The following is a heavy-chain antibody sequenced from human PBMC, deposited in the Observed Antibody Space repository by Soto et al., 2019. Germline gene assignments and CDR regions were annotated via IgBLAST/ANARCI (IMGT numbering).Heavy chain of an antibody. V-gene: IGHV3-30*18. D-gene: IGHD5-12*01. J-gene: IGHJ6*02. CDR1: GFIFGTHG. CDR2: ISFDGGNK. Sequence: QVQLVESGGGVVQPGRSLRLSCAASGFIFGTHGMHWVRQAPGKGLEWVAVISFDGGNKYYADSVRGRFTISRDNSKNTLHLQMNSLRGEDTAVYYCAKDTATAISSYYFYGMDVWGQGTTVTVSS. CDR3: AKDTATAISSYYFYGMDV.